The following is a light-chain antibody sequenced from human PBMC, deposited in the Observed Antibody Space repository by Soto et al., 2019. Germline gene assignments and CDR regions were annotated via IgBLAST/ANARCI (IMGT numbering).Light chain of an antibody. V-gene: IGKV3-15*01. CDR1: QSDSSN. J-gene: IGKJ1*01. CDR3: QQYNGWPWT. Sequence: IVMTQFPATLSVSPGERATLSCRASQSDSSNLAWYQQKPGQAPRLLIYGASTRATGIPARFSGSGSGTEFTLTITGLQSEDFAVYYCQQYNGWPWTFGLGTKVDIK. CDR2: GAS.